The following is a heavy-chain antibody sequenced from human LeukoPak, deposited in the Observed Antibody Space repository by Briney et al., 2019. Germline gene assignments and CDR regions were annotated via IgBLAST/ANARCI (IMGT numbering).Heavy chain of an antibody. J-gene: IGHJ4*02. CDR3: AKDPMVRGRGNYFDY. D-gene: IGHD3-10*01. CDR1: GFTFSSYG. V-gene: IGHV3-23*01. CDR2: ISNSGGST. Sequence: GGSLRLSCAASGFTFSSYGMSWVRQAPGKGLEWVSGISNSGGSTYCADSVKGRFTISRDNSKDTLYVQMNTLRAEDTAVYYCAKDPMVRGRGNYFDYWGQGTLVTVSS.